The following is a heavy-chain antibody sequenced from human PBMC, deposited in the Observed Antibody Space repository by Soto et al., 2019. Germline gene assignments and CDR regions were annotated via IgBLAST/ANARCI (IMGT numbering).Heavy chain of an antibody. CDR1: GFTFSSYW. J-gene: IGHJ1*01. CDR2: INSDGSST. V-gene: IGHV3-74*01. D-gene: IGHD2-15*01. Sequence: EVQLVESGGGLVRSGGSLRLSCAASGFTFSSYWMHWVRQAPGKGLVWVSRINSDGSSTSYADSVKGRFTISRDNAKNTLYLQMNSLRVEDTAVYHCAREYCSGGSCYSLGRYFPHWGQGTLVTVSS. CDR3: AREYCSGGSCYSLGRYFPH.